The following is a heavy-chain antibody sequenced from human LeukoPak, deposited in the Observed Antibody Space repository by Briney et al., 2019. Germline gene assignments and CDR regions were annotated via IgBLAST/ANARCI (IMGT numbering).Heavy chain of an antibody. J-gene: IGHJ5*02. D-gene: IGHD3-22*01. Sequence: TLSITCTVSGGSISSGSYYWSWIRQPAGKGLEWIGRIHTSGSTNQNPSLKSRVTISVDTSKNQFFLKLSSVTAADTAVYYCARLSYYYDSTWGQGTLVTVSS. CDR3: ARLSYYYDST. V-gene: IGHV4-61*02. CDR2: IHTSGST. CDR1: GGSISSGSYY.